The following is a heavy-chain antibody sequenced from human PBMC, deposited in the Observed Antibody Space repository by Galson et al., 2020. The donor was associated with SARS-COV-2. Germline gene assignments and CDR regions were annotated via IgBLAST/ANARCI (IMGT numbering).Heavy chain of an antibody. CDR3: ARDWRYYDSSGYFDY. J-gene: IGHJ4*02. V-gene: IGHV6-1*01. Sequence: SETLSLTCAISGDSVSSNSAAWNWIRQSPSRGLEWLGRTYYRSQWFNDYAVSLRSRITINPDTSRNQFSLQLNSVTPEDTAVYYCARDWRYYDSSGYFDYWGQGTLVTVSS. CDR2: TYYRSQWFN. CDR1: GDSVSSNSAA. D-gene: IGHD3-22*01.